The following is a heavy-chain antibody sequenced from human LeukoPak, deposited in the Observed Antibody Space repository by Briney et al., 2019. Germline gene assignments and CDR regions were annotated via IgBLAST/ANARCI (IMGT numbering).Heavy chain of an antibody. D-gene: IGHD3-16*02. V-gene: IGHV1-8*01. CDR2: MNPNSGRR. J-gene: IGHJ4*02. CDR1: GYIFSNYD. CDR3: ARGLRSDY. Sequence: ASVKVSCKASGYIFSNYDINWVRQAPGHGLEWTGWMNPNSGRRVYAQKFQGRVTMTRNSSINTAYMELTSLRSDDRAVYYCARGLRSDYWGQGTVVTVSS.